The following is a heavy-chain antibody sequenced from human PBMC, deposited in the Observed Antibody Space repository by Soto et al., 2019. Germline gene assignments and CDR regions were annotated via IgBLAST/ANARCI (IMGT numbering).Heavy chain of an antibody. V-gene: IGHV3-23*01. Sequence: EVQLLESGGGLVQPGGSLRPSRATSGFTFRSHAMSWVRQAPGKGLEWVSAISGSGGSTYYADSVKGRFTISRDNSKNTLYLQMNSLRAEDTAVYYCATDIVVVVAAHYDAFDIWGQGTMVTVSS. D-gene: IGHD2-15*01. CDR2: ISGSGGST. CDR3: ATDIVVVVAAHYDAFDI. CDR1: GFTFRSHA. J-gene: IGHJ3*02.